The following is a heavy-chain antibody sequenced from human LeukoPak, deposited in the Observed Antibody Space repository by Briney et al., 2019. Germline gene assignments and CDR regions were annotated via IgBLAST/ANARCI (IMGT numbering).Heavy chain of an antibody. CDR3: ARDETWVWPAAKVLFFY. V-gene: IGHV1-69*05. Sequence: ASVKVSCKASGGTFSSYAISWVRQAPGQGLEWMGGIIPIFGTANYAQKFQGRVTITTDESTSTAYMELSSLRSEDTAVYYCARDETWVWPAAKVLFFYWGQGTLVTVSS. CDR2: IIPIFGTA. D-gene: IGHD2-2*01. J-gene: IGHJ4*02. CDR1: GGTFSSYA.